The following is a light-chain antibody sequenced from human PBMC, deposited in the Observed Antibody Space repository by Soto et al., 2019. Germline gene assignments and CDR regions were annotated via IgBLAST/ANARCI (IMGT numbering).Light chain of an antibody. CDR1: QNITNN. J-gene: IGKJ4*01. Sequence: DIQMTQSPSSLSASIGDRFTIAFHASQNITNNLSWYQQKPGKAPNLLIYHASKLAKGVTSRFSGSGSGTDFTFTISSLQPEDIATYYCQQYDNLPLTFGGGTKVDI. V-gene: IGKV1-33*01. CDR2: HAS. CDR3: QQYDNLPLT.